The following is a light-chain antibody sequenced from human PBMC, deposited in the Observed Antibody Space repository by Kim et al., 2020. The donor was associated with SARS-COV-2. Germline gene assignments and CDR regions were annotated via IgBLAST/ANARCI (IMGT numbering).Light chain of an antibody. CDR1: SSNIGNNY. CDR2: DNN. V-gene: IGLV1-51*01. CDR3: GTWDSSLSAGV. J-gene: IGLJ1*01. Sequence: QSVLTQPPSVSAALGQKVTISCSGSSSNIGNNYVSWYQQLPGTAPKLLIYDNNKRPSGIPDRFSGSKSGTSATLGITGLQTGDEADYYCGTWDSSLSAGVFGTGTQVTVL.